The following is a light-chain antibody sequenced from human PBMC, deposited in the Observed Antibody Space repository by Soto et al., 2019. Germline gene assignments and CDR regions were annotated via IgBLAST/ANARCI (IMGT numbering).Light chain of an antibody. CDR2: LESSGTY. Sequence: VLAPTSPSSPSPGSPVKPTRTPRNGHRTYIIAWHQQQPGKAPRYLMTLESSGTYNKGSGVPDRFSGSSSGADRYLTISNLQSEDEADYYCETWDSNTHVFGTGTKVTVL. V-gene: IGLV4-60*03. CDR1: NGHRTYI. J-gene: IGLJ1*01. CDR3: ETWDSNTHV.